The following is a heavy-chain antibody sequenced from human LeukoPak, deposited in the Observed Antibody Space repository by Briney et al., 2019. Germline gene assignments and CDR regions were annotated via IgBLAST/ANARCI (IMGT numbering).Heavy chain of an antibody. V-gene: IGHV3-23*01. Sequence: GGSLRLSCAASGFSFSSYDMSWVRQAPGKGLEWVSGIRGSGGSTFYADSVKGRFTISRDNSKNTLNLQMNSLRAEDTAVYYCAKSQLVGATYALDIWGHGTMVTVSS. J-gene: IGHJ3*02. CDR3: AKSQLVGATYALDI. CDR2: IRGSGGST. D-gene: IGHD1-26*01. CDR1: GFSFSSYD.